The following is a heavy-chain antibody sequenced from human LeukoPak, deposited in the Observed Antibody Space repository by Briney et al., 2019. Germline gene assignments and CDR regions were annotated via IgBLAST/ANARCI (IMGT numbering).Heavy chain of an antibody. V-gene: IGHV3-74*01. CDR1: GFTFSSYW. Sequence: PGGSLRLSCAVSGFTFSSYWMHWVRQGPGKGLAWVSRITSEGSASDYADSVKGRFTISRDNAENTLYLHMDSLRAEDTAVYYCARDASPGYFDLWGRGTLVTVSS. J-gene: IGHJ2*01. CDR3: ARDASPGYFDL. CDR2: ITSEGSAS. D-gene: IGHD2-15*01.